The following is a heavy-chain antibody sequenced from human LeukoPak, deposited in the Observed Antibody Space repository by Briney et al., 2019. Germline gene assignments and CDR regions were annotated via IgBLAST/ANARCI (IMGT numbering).Heavy chain of an antibody. CDR2: IRTKPHTYTT. J-gene: IGHJ4*02. V-gene: IGHV3-73*01. D-gene: IGHD2-15*01. CDR3: IRQNCSGGSCSYVDY. Sequence: TGGSLRLSCAVSGFTFSGFYMHWVRQASGKGLEWVGLIRTKPHTYTTVYAASVQGRFTISRDDSKNTAYLQMNSLKAEDTAVYYCIRQNCSGGSCSYVDYLGQGTLVTVSS. CDR1: GFTFSGFY.